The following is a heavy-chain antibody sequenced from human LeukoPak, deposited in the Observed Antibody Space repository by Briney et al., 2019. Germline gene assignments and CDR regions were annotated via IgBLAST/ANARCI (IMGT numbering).Heavy chain of an antibody. D-gene: IGHD3-3*01. V-gene: IGHV3-30*18. CDR3: AKDQYYDFWSGYSVWFDP. J-gene: IGHJ5*02. CDR1: KFTFSHYG. Sequence: GGSLRLSCTASKFTFSHYGMQWVRQAPGKGLEWVAVISSDGSIKVYADSVKGRFSLSRDNSINTVDLQMNSLRAEDTAVYYCAKDQYYDFWSGYSVWFDPWGQGTLVTVSS. CDR2: ISSDGSIK.